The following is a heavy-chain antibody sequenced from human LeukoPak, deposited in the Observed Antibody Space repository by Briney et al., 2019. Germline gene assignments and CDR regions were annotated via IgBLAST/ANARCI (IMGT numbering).Heavy chain of an antibody. J-gene: IGHJ6*03. V-gene: IGHV4-59*12. CDR3: ARGGGAAAGHYYYYMDV. D-gene: IGHD6-13*01. CDR1: GGSINSYY. Sequence: SETLSLTCSVSGGSINSYYWSWIRQPPGKGLEWIGYIYDSGSTNYNPSLKSRVTISVDTSKNQFSLKLRSVTAADTAVYYCARGGGAAAGHYYYYMDVWDKGTTVTVSS. CDR2: IYDSGST.